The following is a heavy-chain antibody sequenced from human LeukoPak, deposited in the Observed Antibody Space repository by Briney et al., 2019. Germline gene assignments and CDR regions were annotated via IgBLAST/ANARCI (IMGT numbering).Heavy chain of an antibody. D-gene: IGHD1-14*01. CDR1: GFTFDDDG. V-gene: IGHV3-20*04. J-gene: IGHJ3*02. Sequence: PGGSLRLSCSVSGFTFDDDGMSWVRQAPGKGLEWVSGINWNGGSTGYADSVKGRFTISRDNAKNSLYLQMNSLRAEDTALYYCVRDVYKAFDIWGQGTMVTVSS. CDR3: VRDVYKAFDI. CDR2: INWNGGST.